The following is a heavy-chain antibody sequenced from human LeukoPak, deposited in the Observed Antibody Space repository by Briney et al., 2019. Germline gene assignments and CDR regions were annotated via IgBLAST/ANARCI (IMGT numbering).Heavy chain of an antibody. V-gene: IGHV1-69*04. D-gene: IGHD3-22*01. J-gene: IGHJ1*01. Sequence: VASVKVSCKASGGTFSSYAISWVRQAPGQGLEWMGRIIPILGIANYAQKFQGRVTITADKSTSTAYMELSSLRSEDTAVYYCASAYDSSAEYFQHWGQGTLVTVSS. CDR2: IIPILGIA. CDR3: ASAYDSSAEYFQH. CDR1: GGTFSSYA.